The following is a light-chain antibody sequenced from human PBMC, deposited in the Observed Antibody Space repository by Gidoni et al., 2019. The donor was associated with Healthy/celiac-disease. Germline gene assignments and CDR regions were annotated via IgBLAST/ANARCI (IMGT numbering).Light chain of an antibody. CDR1: QSVSSSY. CDR3: QQYGSSLLT. V-gene: IGKV3-20*01. CDR2: GAS. J-gene: IGKJ4*01. Sequence: EILLTQPPGTLSLSPGESATLSCRASQSVSSSYLAWYQQKPGQAPRLLIYGASSRAAGIPDSFSGSGSGTDFTLTISRLEPEDFAVYYCQQYGSSLLTFGGGTKVEIK.